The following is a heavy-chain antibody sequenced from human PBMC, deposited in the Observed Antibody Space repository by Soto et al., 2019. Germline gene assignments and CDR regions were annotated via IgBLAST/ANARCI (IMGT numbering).Heavy chain of an antibody. CDR3: ARSVEGNFDY. CDR1: GFTFSVYS. CDR2: ITSDTKTI. V-gene: IGHV3-48*02. J-gene: IGHJ4*02. D-gene: IGHD6-19*01. Sequence: EVQLVESGGDLVQRGGSLRLSCVASGFTFSVYSMNWVRQAPGKGLEWFSYITSDTKTIKYADSVKGRFTISRDNAKNSVYLQMNSPRDEETALYYCARSVEGNFDYWGQGTVVTVSS.